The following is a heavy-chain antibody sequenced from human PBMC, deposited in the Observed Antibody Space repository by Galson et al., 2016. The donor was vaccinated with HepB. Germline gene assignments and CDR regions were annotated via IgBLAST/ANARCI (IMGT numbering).Heavy chain of an antibody. CDR2: ISGSGTLT. Sequence: SLRLSCAASGFTFSSNGMSWVRQAPGKGLGWVSCISGSGTLTYYADSVKGRFTISRDNSKNTLNLQMNSLRAEDTAVYYCAKIAVTGTWYFDLWGRGALVSVSS. D-gene: IGHD6-19*01. J-gene: IGHJ2*01. V-gene: IGHV3-23*01. CDR1: GFTFSSNG. CDR3: AKIAVTGTWYFDL.